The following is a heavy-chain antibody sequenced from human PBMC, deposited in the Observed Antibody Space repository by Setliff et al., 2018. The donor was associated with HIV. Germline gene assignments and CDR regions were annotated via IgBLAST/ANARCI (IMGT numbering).Heavy chain of an antibody. V-gene: IGHV4-39*07. J-gene: IGHJ4*02. D-gene: IGHD3-3*01. CDR1: GGSISSGSYY. CDR3: ARGGGFWSGQLDY. CDR2: INHRGLS. Sequence: SETLSLTCTVSGGSISSGSYYWSWIRQPPGKGLEWIGEINHRGLSNFNPSLKSRVSISVDTPRNQFSLKLTSVTAADTAVYYCARGGGFWSGQLDYWGQGTLVTVS.